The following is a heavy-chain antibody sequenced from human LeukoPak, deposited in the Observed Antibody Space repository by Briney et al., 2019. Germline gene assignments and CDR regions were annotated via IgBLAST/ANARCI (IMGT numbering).Heavy chain of an antibody. CDR2: IYIVGTT. CDR1: GFTVSNNY. J-gene: IGHJ4*02. Sequence: GGSLRLSCAASGFTVSNNYVTWVRQAPGKGLEWVAVIYIVGTTYYADSVKGRFTISRDNSKNTLYLQMNSLRVEDTAVYYCVRGPPQMMVPIYWGQGTLVTVSS. V-gene: IGHV3-53*01. D-gene: IGHD3-22*01. CDR3: VRGPPQMMVPIY.